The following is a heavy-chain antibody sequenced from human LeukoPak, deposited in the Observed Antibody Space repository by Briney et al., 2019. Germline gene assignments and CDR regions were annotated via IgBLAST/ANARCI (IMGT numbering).Heavy chain of an antibody. J-gene: IGHJ4*02. CDR2: IDPSDSET. CDR3: ARQTAMGRSGDY. CDR1: GYSFTSYW. D-gene: IGHD5-18*01. Sequence: GASLKISCKASGYSFTSYWIGWVRQMPGKGLEWMGIIDPSDSETRHTPSFQGQVTISVDKSLTTAYLQWNSLKASDTAMYYCARQTAMGRSGDYWGQGTLVTVSS. V-gene: IGHV5-51*01.